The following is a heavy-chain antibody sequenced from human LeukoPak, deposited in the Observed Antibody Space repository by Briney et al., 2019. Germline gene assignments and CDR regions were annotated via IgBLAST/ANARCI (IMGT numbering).Heavy chain of an antibody. D-gene: IGHD3-3*01. CDR2: IIPIFGTA. Sequence: RASVKVSCKASGGTFSSYAISWVRQAPGQGLEWMGGIIPIFGTANYAQKFQGRVTITADESTSTAYMELSSLRTEDTAVYYCAGRLKNYDFWSGLDYWGQGTLVTVSS. V-gene: IGHV1-69*01. CDR1: GGTFSSYA. J-gene: IGHJ4*02. CDR3: AGRLKNYDFWSGLDY.